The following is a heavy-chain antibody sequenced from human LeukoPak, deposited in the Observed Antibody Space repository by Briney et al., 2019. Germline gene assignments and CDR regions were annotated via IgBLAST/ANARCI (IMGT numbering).Heavy chain of an antibody. D-gene: IGHD3-3*01. Sequence: GGSLRLSCAASGFTVSSNYMSWVRQAPGKGLEWVSVIYSGGSTYYADSVKGRFTISRDNSKNTLYLQMNSLRAEDTAVYYCARGRAEYYDFWSGYSFRGSYYYMDVWGKGTTVTVSS. J-gene: IGHJ6*03. CDR1: GFTVSSNY. CDR2: IYSGGST. V-gene: IGHV3-53*01. CDR3: ARGRAEYYDFWSGYSFRGSYYYMDV.